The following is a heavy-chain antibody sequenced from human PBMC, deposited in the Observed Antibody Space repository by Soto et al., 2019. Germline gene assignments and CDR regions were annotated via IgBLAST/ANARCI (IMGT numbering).Heavy chain of an antibody. D-gene: IGHD3-10*02. CDR3: AQTPLGITMF. CDR1: GFTFSGYA. V-gene: IGHV3-23*01. J-gene: IGHJ4*02. Sequence: QPGGSLRLCCAASGFTFSGYAMSWVREARGQGLEWVSGVSGSDGSTYNAKPVKGRYTLSRHNSKNTLYPQINSLRAEHTAVSYRAQTPLGITMFWGQATLVPVSS. CDR2: VSGSDGST.